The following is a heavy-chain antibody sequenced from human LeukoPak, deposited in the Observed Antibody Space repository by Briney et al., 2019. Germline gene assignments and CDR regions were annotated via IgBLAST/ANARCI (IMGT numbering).Heavy chain of an antibody. J-gene: IGHJ4*02. CDR1: NGSFSGYY. CDR3: ARASVLLSADY. CDR2: INHSGGT. V-gene: IGHV4-34*01. Sequence: PSKTLSLTCAVYNGSFSGYYWSWIRQSPGKGLEWIGEINHSGGTNYNPSLKSRLTISVDTSKNQFSLNLTSMTAADTAVYYCARASVLLSADYWGQGTLVTVSS. D-gene: IGHD3-16*01.